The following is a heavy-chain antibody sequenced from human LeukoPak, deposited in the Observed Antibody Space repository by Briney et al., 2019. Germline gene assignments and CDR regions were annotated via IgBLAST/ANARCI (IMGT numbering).Heavy chain of an antibody. CDR3: ARALPRIAVAGTYFDY. V-gene: IGHV3-30-3*01. Sequence: GGSLRLSCAASGFTFSSYAMQWVREAPGKGLEGVAVISYDGSNKYYADSVKGRFTISRDNSKNTLYLQMNSLRAEDTAVYYCARALPRIAVAGTYFDYWGQGTLVTVSS. CDR2: ISYDGSNK. J-gene: IGHJ4*02. D-gene: IGHD6-19*01. CDR1: GFTFSSYA.